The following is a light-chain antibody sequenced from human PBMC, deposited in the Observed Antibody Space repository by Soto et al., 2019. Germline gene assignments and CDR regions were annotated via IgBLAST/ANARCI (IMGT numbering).Light chain of an antibody. CDR3: QQYGSLPIT. CDR1: QSVSSTS. V-gene: IGKV3-20*01. J-gene: IGKJ5*01. CDR2: SAS. Sequence: PGEGATLSCRASQSVSSTSLAWYQLKPGQGPRLLIYSASSRAPGIPDRFSGSGSETDFTLTISRLGPEDFAVYYCQQYGSLPITFGQGTGLEIK.